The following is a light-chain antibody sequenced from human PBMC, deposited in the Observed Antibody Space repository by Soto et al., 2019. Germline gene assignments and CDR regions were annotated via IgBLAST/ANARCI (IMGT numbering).Light chain of an antibody. CDR3: HQRRSWPIT. CDR2: DAS. V-gene: IGKV3-11*01. J-gene: IGKJ5*01. CDR1: QDVGSL. Sequence: EVVLTQSPATLSLSAGETASLSCRASQDVGSLIAWFQQKPGQPPRLLIYDASNRATGIPARFSGSGSVTDFVLTITSLEPEDFAVYYCHQRRSWPITFGQGTRLEVK.